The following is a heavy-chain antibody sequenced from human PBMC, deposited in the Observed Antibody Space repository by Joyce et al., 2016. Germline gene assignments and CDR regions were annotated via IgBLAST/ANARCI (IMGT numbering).Heavy chain of an antibody. J-gene: IGHJ5*02. V-gene: IGHV1-18*04. Sequence: QLVQSGPEVKKPGASVKVSCKASGYTFSYYGISWVRQAPGQGLEWMGWISGYNGKKIYARKCQGRVSMTTDTSTSTAYMELMSLRSDDTAVYYCLRDPGFDPWGQGTLVTVSS. CDR2: ISGYNGKK. CDR3: LRDPGFDP. CDR1: GYTFSYYG.